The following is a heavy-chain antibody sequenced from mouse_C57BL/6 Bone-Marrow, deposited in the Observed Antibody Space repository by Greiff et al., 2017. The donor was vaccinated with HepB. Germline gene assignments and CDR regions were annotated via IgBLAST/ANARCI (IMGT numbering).Heavy chain of an antibody. Sequence: EVKLQESGPGLVKPSQSLSLTCSVTGYSITSGYYWNWIRQFPGNELEWMGYISYDGSNNYNPSLKNRISITRDTSKNQFFLKLNSVTTEDTATYYCARDIVFDYWGQGTTLTVSS. CDR1: GYSITSGYY. D-gene: IGHD2-12*01. J-gene: IGHJ2*01. V-gene: IGHV3-6*01. CDR2: ISYDGSN. CDR3: ARDIVFDY.